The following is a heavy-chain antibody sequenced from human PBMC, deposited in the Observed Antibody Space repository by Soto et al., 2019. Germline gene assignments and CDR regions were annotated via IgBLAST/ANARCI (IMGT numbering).Heavy chain of an antibody. D-gene: IGHD5-12*01. CDR1: GGSIGTYY. V-gene: IGHV4-59*01. Sequence: QVQLQESGPGLVKPSETLSLTCTVSGGSIGTYYWSWIRQPPGKGLEWIGYVYYSGSTNYNPSLMTRVTMSVDTSKNQFSLQLRSVTAADTAVYYCARDQGGWLHPFDSWGQGTLVTVSS. J-gene: IGHJ4*02. CDR3: ARDQGGWLHPFDS. CDR2: VYYSGST.